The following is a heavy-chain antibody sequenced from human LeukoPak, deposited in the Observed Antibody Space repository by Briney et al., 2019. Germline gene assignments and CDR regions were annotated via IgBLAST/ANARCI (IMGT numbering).Heavy chain of an antibody. V-gene: IGHV3-23*01. Sequence: GGSLRLSCAASGFTFNNYAMTWVRQAPGKGLEWVSAISGSGTNTDYADSVKGRFTISRDNSKNTLYLQMNSLRAEDRAVYYCATDARSGWSHFYYMDVWGKGTTVSVSS. CDR3: ATDARSGWSHFYYMDV. J-gene: IGHJ6*03. CDR2: ISGSGTNT. CDR1: GFTFNNYA. D-gene: IGHD3-10*01.